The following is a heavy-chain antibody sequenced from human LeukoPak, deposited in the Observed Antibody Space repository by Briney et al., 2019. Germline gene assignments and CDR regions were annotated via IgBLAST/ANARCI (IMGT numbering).Heavy chain of an antibody. Sequence: GGSLRLSCAVSGFTFSSYAMNWVRQAPGKGLEWVSYISISGSSGSTIYYADSVKGRFTISRDNAKNSLYLQMNSLRAEDTAVYYCARVSSRGIAAAGPEDYWGQGTLVTVSS. CDR3: ARVSSRGIAAAGPEDY. CDR1: GFTFSSYA. D-gene: IGHD6-13*01. V-gene: IGHV3-48*03. J-gene: IGHJ4*02. CDR2: ISISGSSGSTI.